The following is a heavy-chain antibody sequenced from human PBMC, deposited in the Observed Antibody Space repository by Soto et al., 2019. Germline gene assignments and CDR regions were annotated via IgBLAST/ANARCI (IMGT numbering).Heavy chain of an antibody. CDR1: GGSISSGNYY. D-gene: IGHD2-15*01. CDR3: ATMGTPATGLYYFDY. Sequence: QVQLQESGPGLVKPSQTLSLTCTVSGGSISSGNYYWSWIRQPPGKGLEWIGFISYSGSAYYNPSLKSRVTISVDTSHNQFSLNLSFVTAADTAVYYCATMGTPATGLYYFDYWGQGTLVTVSS. CDR2: ISYSGSA. J-gene: IGHJ4*02. V-gene: IGHV4-30-4*01.